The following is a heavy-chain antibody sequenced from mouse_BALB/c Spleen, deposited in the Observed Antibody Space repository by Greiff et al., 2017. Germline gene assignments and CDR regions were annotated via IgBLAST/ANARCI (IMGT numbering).Heavy chain of an antibody. V-gene: IGHV7-3*02. CDR3: ARDKGYGNYLYAMDY. Sequence: VQVVESGGGLVQPGGSLRLSCATSGFTFTDYYMSWVRQPPGKALEWLGFIRNKANGYTTEHSASVKGRFTISRDNSQSILYLQMNTLRAENSATYYCARDKGYGNYLYAMDYWGQGTSVTVSS. D-gene: IGHD2-1*01. J-gene: IGHJ4*01. CDR1: GFTFTDYY. CDR2: IRNKANGYTT.